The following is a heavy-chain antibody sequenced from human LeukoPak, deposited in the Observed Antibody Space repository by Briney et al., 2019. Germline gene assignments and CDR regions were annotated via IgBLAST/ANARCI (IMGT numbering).Heavy chain of an antibody. CDR1: GFTFSSYA. D-gene: IGHD2-15*01. J-gene: IGHJ5*02. CDR3: ARDRVVVVVAFLFDP. CDR2: ISYDGSNK. V-gene: IGHV3-30*04. Sequence: GGSLRLFCAASGFTFSSYAMHWVRQAPGKGLEWVAVISYDGSNKYYADSVKGRFTISRDNSKNTLYLQMNSLRAEDTAVYYCARDRVVVVVAFLFDPWGQGTLVTVSS.